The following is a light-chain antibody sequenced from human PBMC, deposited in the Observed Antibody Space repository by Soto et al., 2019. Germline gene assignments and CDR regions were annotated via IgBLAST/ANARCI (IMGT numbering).Light chain of an antibody. Sequence: DIQMTQSPSSLSASVGDRVTITCRASQSISSYLNWYQQKPGKAPKLLIYAASSLQGGVPSRFSGSGSGTDFTLTISSLQPEDFKTYYCQQSYSTPETFGQGTKVEIK. CDR3: QQSYSTPET. CDR2: AAS. V-gene: IGKV1-39*01. J-gene: IGKJ1*01. CDR1: QSISSY.